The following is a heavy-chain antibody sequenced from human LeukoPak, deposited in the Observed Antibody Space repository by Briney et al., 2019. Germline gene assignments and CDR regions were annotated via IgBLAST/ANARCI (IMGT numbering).Heavy chain of an antibody. CDR3: ARGDIAVAGTEAFDI. Sequence: EASVTVSCKASGYTFTSYGINWVRQATGQGLEWMGWMNPNSGNTGYAQKFQGRVTMTRNTSISTAYMELSSLRSEDTAVYYCARGDIAVAGTEAFDIWGQGTMVTVSS. V-gene: IGHV1-8*02. D-gene: IGHD6-19*01. CDR2: MNPNSGNT. CDR1: GYTFTSYG. J-gene: IGHJ3*02.